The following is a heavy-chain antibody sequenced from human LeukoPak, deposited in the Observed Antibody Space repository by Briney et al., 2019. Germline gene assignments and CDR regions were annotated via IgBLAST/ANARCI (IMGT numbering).Heavy chain of an antibody. CDR1: GFTFSSYS. CDR3: ARDLAVAGITLDV. J-gene: IGHJ6*02. D-gene: IGHD6-19*01. CDR2: ISSSSSYI. V-gene: IGHV3-21*01. Sequence: GGSLRLSCAASGFTFSSYSMNWVRQAPGKGPEGVSSISSSSSYIYYADSVKGRFTISRDNAKNALYLQMNSLRAEDTAVYYCARDLAVAGITLDVWGQGTTVTVSS.